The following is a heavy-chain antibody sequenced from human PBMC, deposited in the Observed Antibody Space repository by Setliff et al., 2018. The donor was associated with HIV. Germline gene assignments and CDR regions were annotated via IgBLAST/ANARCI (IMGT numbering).Heavy chain of an antibody. Sequence: SETLSLTCSVSGGSISTNYYYWSWIRQHPGKGLEWIGYIYNSGTTFYNPSLEGRLIMPVDPSKNQFSLKLTSVTAADTAVYYCARGRYFRDISDSLFDFWGQGTLVTVSS. CDR1: GGSISTNYYY. J-gene: IGHJ4*02. V-gene: IGHV4-31*03. D-gene: IGHD2-21*01. CDR3: ARGRYFRDISDSLFDF. CDR2: IYNSGTT.